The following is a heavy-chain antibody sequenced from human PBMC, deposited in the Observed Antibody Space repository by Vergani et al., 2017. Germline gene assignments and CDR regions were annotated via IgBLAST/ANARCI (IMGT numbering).Heavy chain of an antibody. CDR1: GYTFTSYY. D-gene: IGHD3-3*01. V-gene: IGHV1-46*01. J-gene: IGHJ2*01. CDR2: INPSGGST. CDR3: ARDKISVFGAPNWYFDL. Sequence: HVQLVQSGAEVKKPGASVKVSCKASGYTFTSYYMHWVRQAPGQGLEWMGIINPSGGSTSYAQKFQGRVTMTRDTSTSTVYMELSSLRSEDTAVYYCARDKISVFGAPNWYFDLWGRGTLVTVAS.